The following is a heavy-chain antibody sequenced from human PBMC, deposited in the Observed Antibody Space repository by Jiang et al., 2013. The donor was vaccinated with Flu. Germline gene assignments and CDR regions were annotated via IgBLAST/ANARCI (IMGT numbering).Heavy chain of an antibody. CDR3: ARAYSAIYQHYLYFDS. J-gene: IGHJ4*02. CDR2: LIPIFGVP. CDR1: GGSFSRFA. Sequence: SGAEVKKPGSSVKVSCKGSGGSFSRFAISWVRQAPGQGLEWMGGLIPIFGVPKYAQKFQGRVTITADESTTTAYMEVSSLTFEDTAVYYCARAYSAIYQHYLYFDSWGQGTLVTVSS. D-gene: IGHD1-26*01. V-gene: IGHV1-69*01.